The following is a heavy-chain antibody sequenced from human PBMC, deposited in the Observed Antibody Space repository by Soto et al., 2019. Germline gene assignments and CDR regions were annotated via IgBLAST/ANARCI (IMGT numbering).Heavy chain of an antibody. CDR1: GFTFSSYG. D-gene: IGHD3-22*01. V-gene: IGHV3-30*18. Sequence: QVQLVESGGGVVQPGRSLRLSCAASGFTFSSYGMHWVRQAPGKGLEWVAVVLYDGRNKYYAHSVKGRFTISRDNSKNTVYLQMNSLRAEDTAVYYCAKAGYYDSSGYHELDYWGQGTLVPVSS. J-gene: IGHJ4*02. CDR3: AKAGYYDSSGYHELDY. CDR2: VLYDGRNK.